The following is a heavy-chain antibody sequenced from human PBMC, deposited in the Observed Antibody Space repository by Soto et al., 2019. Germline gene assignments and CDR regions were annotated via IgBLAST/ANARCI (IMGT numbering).Heavy chain of an antibody. CDR3: ARDFIGQDNYETIVYSLDH. V-gene: IGHV1-46*01. CDR1: GYTFTKFP. CDR2: IDPSGCVT. Sequence: QVQLIQFGAEVKKPGASVKVSCRASGYTFTKFPIHWVRQAPGQGLEWIGIIDPSGCVTRDGQRFQGRITMTSDTSTSSVYLEWRGLTSEDTALYYCARDFIGQDNYETIVYSLDHWGPGTLVTVSS. D-gene: IGHD2-15*01. J-gene: IGHJ4*02.